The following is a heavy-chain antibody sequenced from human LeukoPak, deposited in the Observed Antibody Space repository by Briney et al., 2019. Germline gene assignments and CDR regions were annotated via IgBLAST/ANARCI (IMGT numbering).Heavy chain of an antibody. CDR1: GYTFTGYY. J-gene: IGHJ4*02. D-gene: IGHD5-12*01. V-gene: IGHV1-2*02. Sequence: GASVKVSCKASGYTFTGYYMHWVRQAPGQGLEWMGWINPNSGGTDYAQKLQGRVTMTTDTSTSTAYMELRSLRSDDTAVYYCARDSSGYEQDYWGQGTLVTVSS. CDR3: ARDSSGYEQDY. CDR2: INPNSGGT.